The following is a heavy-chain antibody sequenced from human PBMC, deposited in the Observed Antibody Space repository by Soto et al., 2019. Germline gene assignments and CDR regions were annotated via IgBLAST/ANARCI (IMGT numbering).Heavy chain of an antibody. Sequence: ETLSLTCTVSGGSISSYYWSWIRQPPGKGLEWIGYIYYSGRTNYNPSLKSRATISVDTSKNQFSLKLSSVTAADTAVYYCARGYCSSTICYIWDNWFDPWGQGTLVTVSS. V-gene: IGHV4-59*01. J-gene: IGHJ5*02. CDR1: GGSISSYY. CDR2: IYYSGRT. D-gene: IGHD2-2*02. CDR3: ARGYCSSTICYIWDNWFDP.